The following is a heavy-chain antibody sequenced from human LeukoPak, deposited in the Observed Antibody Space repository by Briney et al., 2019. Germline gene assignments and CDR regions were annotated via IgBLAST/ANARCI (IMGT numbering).Heavy chain of an antibody. Sequence: GASVKVSCKASGYTFTSYDINWVRQAPGQGLEWMGIINPSGGSTSYAQKFQGRVTMTRDTSTSTVYMELSSLRSEDTAVYYCARPLRYCSSTSCYSDAFDIWGQGTMVTVSS. D-gene: IGHD2-2*01. CDR2: INPSGGST. V-gene: IGHV1-46*01. CDR1: GYTFTSYD. J-gene: IGHJ3*02. CDR3: ARPLRYCSSTSCYSDAFDI.